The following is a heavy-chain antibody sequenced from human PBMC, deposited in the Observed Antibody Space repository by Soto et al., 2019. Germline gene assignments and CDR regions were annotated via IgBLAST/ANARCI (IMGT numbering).Heavy chain of an antibody. V-gene: IGHV3-9*01. D-gene: IGHD2-15*01. CDR2: ISWNRGSI. CDR1: GFTFDDYA. J-gene: IGHJ4*02. Sequence: EVPLVESGGGLVQPGRSLRLSCAASGFTFDDYAMHWVRQAPGKGLEGVSGISWNRGSIGYADSVKGRFTISRDNAKKSLYLQMNSLRAEDTALYYCAKGVAGWYDFDYWGQGTLVTVSS. CDR3: AKGVAGWYDFDY.